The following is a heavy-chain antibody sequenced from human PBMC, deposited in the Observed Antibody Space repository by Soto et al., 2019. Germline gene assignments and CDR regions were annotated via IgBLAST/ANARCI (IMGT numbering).Heavy chain of an antibody. CDR1: GYSLTSGYY. V-gene: IGHV4-38-2*01. Sequence: TSETLSLTCAVSGYSLTSGYYCGWIRQPPGKGLEWIGSIYHSGDTYYNPSLKSRVTISVDTSKNHFSLKLTSVTAADTAVYYCARARIVVAGTIVDYWGQGIQVTVSS. D-gene: IGHD6-19*01. CDR3: ARARIVVAGTIVDY. J-gene: IGHJ4*02. CDR2: IYHSGDT.